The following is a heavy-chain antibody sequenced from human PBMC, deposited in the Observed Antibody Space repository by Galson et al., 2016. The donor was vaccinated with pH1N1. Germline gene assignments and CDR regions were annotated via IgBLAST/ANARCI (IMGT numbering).Heavy chain of an antibody. D-gene: IGHD5-18*01. CDR1: GYTFTNYG. J-gene: IGHJ4*02. V-gene: IGHV1-18*01. Sequence: SVKVSCKASGYTFTNYGITWVRQAPGQGLEWMACMSAYNSNTNYAQKFQGRVTMATDTSTNTAYMELRNLTSDDTAVYYCARDVRISLWLPDFWGQGTLVTVSS. CDR3: ARDVRISLWLPDF. CDR2: MSAYNSNT.